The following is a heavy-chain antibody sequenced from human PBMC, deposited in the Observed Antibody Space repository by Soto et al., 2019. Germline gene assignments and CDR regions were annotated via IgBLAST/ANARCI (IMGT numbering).Heavy chain of an antibody. D-gene: IGHD6-13*01. V-gene: IGHV4-61*01. CDR2: IYYSENT. CDR1: SGSVSSGSYY. Sequence: QVQLQKSGPGLVKPSETLSLTCTVSSGSVSSGSYYWSWIRQPPGKGLEWIGYIYYSENTNYNPSLKSRVTMSVDTSKNQFSLKLSSVTAADTAVYYCARSGIARTRNWYFDLWGRGTLVTVSS. CDR3: ARSGIARTRNWYFDL. J-gene: IGHJ2*01.